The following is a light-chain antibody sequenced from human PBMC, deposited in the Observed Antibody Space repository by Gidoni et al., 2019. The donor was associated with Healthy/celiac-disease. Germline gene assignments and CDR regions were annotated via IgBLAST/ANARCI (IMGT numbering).Light chain of an antibody. Sequence: DIQMTQSPSTLSASVGDRVTITCRASQSISSRLAWYQQKPGRAPKLMIYKASSLESGVPARFSGSGSGTEFTLTISSLLPDDFATYYCQQYDSYPVTFGGGTKVEIK. CDR2: KAS. V-gene: IGKV1-5*03. CDR3: QQYDSYPVT. J-gene: IGKJ4*01. CDR1: QSISSR.